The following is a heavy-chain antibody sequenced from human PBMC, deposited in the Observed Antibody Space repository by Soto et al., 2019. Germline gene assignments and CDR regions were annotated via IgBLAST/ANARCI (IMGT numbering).Heavy chain of an antibody. D-gene: IGHD3-10*01. CDR1: GFTFSSYW. J-gene: IGHJ5*02. V-gene: IGHV3-74*01. Sequence: EVHLVESGGGLVQPGGSLRLSCAASGFTFSSYWMHWVRQAPGNGLVWVSRISNDGSTTSYADSVKGRFTISRDNAKNTVYLHMNSVRAEDTAVYDCVCAYYGSGSSPSWGQGTLVTVSS. CDR3: VCAYYGSGSSPS. CDR2: ISNDGSTT.